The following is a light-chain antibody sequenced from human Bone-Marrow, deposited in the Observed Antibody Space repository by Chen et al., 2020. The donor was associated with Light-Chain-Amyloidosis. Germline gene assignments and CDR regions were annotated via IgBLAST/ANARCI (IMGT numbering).Light chain of an antibody. J-gene: IGLJ2*01. CDR2: RDT. CDR1: DLPTKY. Sequence: SYELPQPPSVSLSPGPTARITCSGDDLPTKYAYWYQQKPGQAPVLVIHRDTERPSGISERFSGSSSGTTATLTISGVQAEDEADYHCQSADSSGTYEVIFGGGTTLTVL. CDR3: QSADSSGTYEVI. V-gene: IGLV3-25*03.